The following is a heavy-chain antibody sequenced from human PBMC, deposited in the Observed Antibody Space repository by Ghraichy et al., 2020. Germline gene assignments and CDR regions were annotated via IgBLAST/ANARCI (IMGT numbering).Heavy chain of an antibody. V-gene: IGHV4-34*01. CDR1: GGSFSGYY. CDR2: INHSGST. CDR3: ARASSIWFGELRSAFDI. J-gene: IGHJ3*02. Sequence: SETLSLTCAVYGGSFSGYYWSWIRQPPGKGLEWIGEINHSGSTNYNPSLKSRVTISVDTSKNQFSLKLSSVTAADTAVYYCARASSIWFGELRSAFDIWGQGTMVTVSS. D-gene: IGHD3-10*01.